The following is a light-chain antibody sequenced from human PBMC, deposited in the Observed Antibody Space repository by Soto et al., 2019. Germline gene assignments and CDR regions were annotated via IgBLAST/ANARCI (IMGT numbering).Light chain of an antibody. CDR3: QQYGSSPQT. Sequence: EIVLTQSPGMLSLSQGERATLSCRASQSVSSSYLAWYQQKPGQAPRLLIYGASSRDTVIPDRFSGSGSGTDFTLTISRLEPEDFAVYYCQQYGSSPQTFGQGTQVEIK. CDR2: GAS. V-gene: IGKV3-20*01. J-gene: IGKJ1*01. CDR1: QSVSSSY.